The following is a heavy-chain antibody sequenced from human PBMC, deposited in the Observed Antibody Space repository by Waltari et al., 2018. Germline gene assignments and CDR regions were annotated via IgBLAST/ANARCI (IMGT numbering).Heavy chain of an antibody. CDR1: GYTLTELS. CDR2: FDPEDGET. CDR3: ATLMVVAASEFYYYYGMDV. V-gene: IGHV1-24*01. D-gene: IGHD2-15*01. J-gene: IGHJ6*02. Sequence: QVQLVQSGAEVKKPGASVKVSCKVSGYTLTELSMHWVRQAPGKGLEWMGGFDPEDGETSYAQKFKGRVTMTENTSTDTAYMELSSLRSEDTAVYYCATLMVVAASEFYYYYGMDVWGQGTTVTVSS.